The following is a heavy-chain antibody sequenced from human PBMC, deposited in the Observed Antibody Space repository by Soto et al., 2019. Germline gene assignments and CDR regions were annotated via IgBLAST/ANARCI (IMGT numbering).Heavy chain of an antibody. V-gene: IGHV3-23*01. Sequence: QTGGSLRLSCAASGFTFSSYAMSWVRQAPGKGLEWVSAISGSGGSTYYADSVKGRFTISRDNSKNTLYLQMNSLRAEDTAVYYCAKEAPYDFWSGYYYYGMDVWGQGTTVTVSS. J-gene: IGHJ6*02. D-gene: IGHD3-3*01. CDR3: AKEAPYDFWSGYYYYGMDV. CDR2: ISGSGGST. CDR1: GFTFSSYA.